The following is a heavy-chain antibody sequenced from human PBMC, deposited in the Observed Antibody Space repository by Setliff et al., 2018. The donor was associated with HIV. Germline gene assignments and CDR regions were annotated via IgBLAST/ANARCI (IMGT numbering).Heavy chain of an antibody. D-gene: IGHD3-16*01. CDR3: ARWGEPSIKAFDI. J-gene: IGHJ3*02. CDR2: AHHSGTT. V-gene: IGHV4-59*08. Sequence: ASETLSLTCAVSGGSITDSYWNWIRQPPGKGLEWIGFAHHSGTTSYNPSLQSRVIIAVDTSRNEFSLRVNSVTAADTAVYYCARWGEPSIKAFDIWGQGTMVTVSS. CDR1: GGSITDSY.